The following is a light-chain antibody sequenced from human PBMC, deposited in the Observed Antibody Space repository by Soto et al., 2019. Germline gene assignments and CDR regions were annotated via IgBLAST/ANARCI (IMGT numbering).Light chain of an antibody. CDR2: GAS. Sequence: EVVLTQSPGALSLSPGERATLSCRASQSVSSSYLAWYQQKPGQAPRLLIYGASSRATGIPDRFSGSGSGTDFTLTISRLEPEDFAVYYCQQYGSLSWTSGQRGKAAI. V-gene: IGKV3-20*01. CDR3: QQYGSLSWT. CDR1: QSVSSSY. J-gene: IGKJ1*01.